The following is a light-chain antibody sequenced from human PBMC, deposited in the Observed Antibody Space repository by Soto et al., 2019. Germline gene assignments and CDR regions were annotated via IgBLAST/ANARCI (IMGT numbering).Light chain of an antibody. Sequence: DIQMTQSPSTLSASVGDRVTITRRASQSISSRLAWYQQKPGKAPKLLIYKTSSLESGVPSRFSGSGSVTEFTLTISSLQPDDFATYFCQQYDGYSFTFGQGTKLEIK. J-gene: IGKJ2*01. V-gene: IGKV1-5*03. CDR3: QQYDGYSFT. CDR1: QSISSR. CDR2: KTS.